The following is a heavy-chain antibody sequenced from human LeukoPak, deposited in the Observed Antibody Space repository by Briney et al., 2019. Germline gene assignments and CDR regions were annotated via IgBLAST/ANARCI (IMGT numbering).Heavy chain of an antibody. Sequence: PSQTLSLTCTVSGGSISSGSYYWSWLRQPAGKGLEWIGRIYTSGSTNYNPSLKSRVTISVDTSKNQFSLKLSSVTAADTAVYYCARSPDYDILTGYYKRWFDRWGQGTLVTVSS. CDR3: ARSPDYDILTGYYKRWFDR. D-gene: IGHD3-9*01. CDR2: IYTSGST. CDR1: GGSISSGSYY. J-gene: IGHJ5*02. V-gene: IGHV4-61*02.